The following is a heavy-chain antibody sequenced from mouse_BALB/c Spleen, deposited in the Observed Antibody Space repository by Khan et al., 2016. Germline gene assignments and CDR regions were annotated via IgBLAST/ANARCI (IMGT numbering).Heavy chain of an antibody. D-gene: IGHD2-4*01. CDR3: ARSAYDDDVGFAY. V-gene: IGHV14-3*02. Sequence: VQLKQSGAELVKPGASVKLSCTASGFNIKDTYMHWVKQRPEQGLEWIGRIDPANGNTKYDPKFQGKATIPADTSSNTAYLQLSTLTSEDTAVYYCARSAYDDDVGFAYWGQGTLVTVSA. CDR1: GFNIKDTY. J-gene: IGHJ3*01. CDR2: IDPANGNT.